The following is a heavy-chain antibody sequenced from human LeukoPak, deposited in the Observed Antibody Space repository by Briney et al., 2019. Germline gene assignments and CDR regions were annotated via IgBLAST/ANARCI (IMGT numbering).Heavy chain of an antibody. J-gene: IGHJ4*02. CDR2: IYYSGST. CDR3: ARGRAEGVCYS. D-gene: IGHD2-8*01. CDR1: GGSISSHY. V-gene: IGHV4-59*11. Sequence: SETLSLTCTVSGGSISSHYWSWIRQPPGKGLEWIGYIYYSGSTNYNPSLKSRVTISVDTSKNQFSLKLSSVTAADTAVYYCARGRAEGVCYSWGQGTLVTVSS.